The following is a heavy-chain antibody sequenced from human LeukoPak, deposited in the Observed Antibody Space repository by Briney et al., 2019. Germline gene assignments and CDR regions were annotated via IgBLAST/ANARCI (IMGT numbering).Heavy chain of an antibody. J-gene: IGHJ4*02. CDR3: ARNANYYDSSGDFDY. Sequence: GGSLRLSCAASGFTFSSYSMNWVRQAPGKGLEWVSYISSSSSTIYYADSVKGRFTISRDNAKNSLYLQMNSLRAEDTAVYHCARNANYYDSSGDFDYWGQGTLVTVSS. D-gene: IGHD3-22*01. CDR2: ISSSSSTI. V-gene: IGHV3-48*01. CDR1: GFTFSSYS.